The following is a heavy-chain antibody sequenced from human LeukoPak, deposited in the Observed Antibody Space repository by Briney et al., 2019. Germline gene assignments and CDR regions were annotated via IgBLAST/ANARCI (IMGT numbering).Heavy chain of an antibody. CDR1: GYTFSNYG. CDR3: ARHSGSGWQALGY. D-gene: IGHD6-19*01. CDR2: TSYNGNT. J-gene: IGHJ4*02. Sequence: ASVKVSCKASGYTFSNYGISWVRQAPGLGLEWMGWTSYNGNTNYSQKFQDRGTMTKDTSTTTAYMELRSLESDDTAVYYCARHSGSGWQALGYWGQGTLVTVSS. V-gene: IGHV1-18*04.